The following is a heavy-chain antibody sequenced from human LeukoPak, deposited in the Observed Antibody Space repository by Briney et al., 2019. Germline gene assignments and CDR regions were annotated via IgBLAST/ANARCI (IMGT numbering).Heavy chain of an antibody. CDR2: ISSSSSYI. Sequence: ETLSLTCTVSGGSISSSSYYWGWIRQPPGKGLEWVSFISSSSSYIYYADSLKGRFTISRDNAKNSLYLQMNSLRAEDTAVYYCARGTMFPYYFDYWGQGTLVTVSS. D-gene: IGHD3-10*02. CDR3: ARGTMFPYYFDY. V-gene: IGHV3-21*01. J-gene: IGHJ4*02. CDR1: GGSISSSS.